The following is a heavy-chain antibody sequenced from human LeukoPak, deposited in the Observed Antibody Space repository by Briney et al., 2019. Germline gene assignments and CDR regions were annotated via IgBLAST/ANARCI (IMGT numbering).Heavy chain of an antibody. J-gene: IGHJ3*02. CDR3: ARDLRTLYSSNWYVGAFDI. CDR1: GGSISSYY. V-gene: IGHV4-4*07. D-gene: IGHD6-13*01. Sequence: SETLSLTCTVSGGSISSYYWSWIRQPAGKGLEWIGRIYTTGSTNYNPSPMSRVTMAVDTSKNLFSLKLNSVSAADTAVYYCARDLRTLYSSNWYVGAFDIWGQGTLVTVSS. CDR2: IYTTGST.